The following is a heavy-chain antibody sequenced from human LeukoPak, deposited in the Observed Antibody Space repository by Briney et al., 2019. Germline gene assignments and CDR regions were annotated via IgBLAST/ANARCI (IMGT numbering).Heavy chain of an antibody. Sequence: GGSLRLSCAASGFTFSSYAMSWVRQAPGKGLEWVSAISGSGGSTYYADSVKGRFTISRDNAKNSLYLQMNSLRAEDTAVYYCARDGSSGYYYVLAYYFDYWGQGTLVTVSS. V-gene: IGHV3-23*01. J-gene: IGHJ4*02. CDR2: ISGSGGST. D-gene: IGHD3-22*01. CDR1: GFTFSSYA. CDR3: ARDGSSGYYYVLAYYFDY.